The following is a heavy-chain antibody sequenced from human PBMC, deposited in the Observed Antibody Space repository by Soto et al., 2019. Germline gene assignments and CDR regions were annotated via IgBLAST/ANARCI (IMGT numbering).Heavy chain of an antibody. Sequence: SETLSLTCTVSGGSISSYYWSWIRQPPGKGLEWIGYIYYSGSTNYNPSLKSRVTISVDTSKNQFSLKLSSVTAADTAVYYCARGIIAVAGYYYYYGMDVWGQGTTVTVSS. J-gene: IGHJ6*02. V-gene: IGHV4-59*01. CDR3: ARGIIAVAGYYYYYGMDV. CDR1: GGSISSYY. CDR2: IYYSGST. D-gene: IGHD6-19*01.